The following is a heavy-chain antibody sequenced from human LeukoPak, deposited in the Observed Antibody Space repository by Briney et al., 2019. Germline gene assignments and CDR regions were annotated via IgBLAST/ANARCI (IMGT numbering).Heavy chain of an antibody. CDR1: GFTLSKYW. CDR3: ATKQWLAPPPDS. J-gene: IGHJ4*02. Sequence: GGSLRLSCAASGFTLSKYWVLWLRQAPGKGLESVSRINTGGTVTTYADSVKGRFTVSRDNADNTMFLQMNSVRDEDTAVYYCATKQWLAPPPDSWGQGTPVTVSS. D-gene: IGHD6-19*01. CDR2: INTGGTVT. V-gene: IGHV3-74*01.